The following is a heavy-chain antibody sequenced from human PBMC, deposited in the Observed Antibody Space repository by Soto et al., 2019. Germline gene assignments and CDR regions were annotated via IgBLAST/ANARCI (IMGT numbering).Heavy chain of an antibody. V-gene: IGHV4-59*04. CDR1: GGSISSYY. J-gene: IGHJ4*02. D-gene: IGHD3-10*01. Sequence: SETLSLTCTVSGGSISSYYWSWIRQPPGKGLEWIGCIYYSGSTYYNPSLKSRVTISVDSSKNQFSLELTSVTAADTAVYYCARAYYGSIYYFDYWGQGTLVTVSS. CDR2: IYYSGST. CDR3: ARAYYGSIYYFDY.